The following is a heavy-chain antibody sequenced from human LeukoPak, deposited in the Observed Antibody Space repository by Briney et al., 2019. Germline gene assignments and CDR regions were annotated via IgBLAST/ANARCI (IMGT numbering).Heavy chain of an antibody. Sequence: SETLSLTCAVYGGSFSGYYWSWIRQPPGKGLEWIGEINHSGSTNYNPSLKSRVTISVDTSKNRFSLKLSSVAAADTAVYYCAKILGSGVWYGFDIWGQGTMVTVSS. CDR2: INHSGST. D-gene: IGHD7-27*01. J-gene: IGHJ3*02. CDR3: AKILGSGVWYGFDI. CDR1: GGSFSGYY. V-gene: IGHV4-34*01.